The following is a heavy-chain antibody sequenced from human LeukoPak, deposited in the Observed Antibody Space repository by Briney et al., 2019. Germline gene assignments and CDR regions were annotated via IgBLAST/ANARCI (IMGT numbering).Heavy chain of an antibody. Sequence: GGSLRLSCAASGFTFSTYGMHWVRQAPGKGLEWVSSISSSSRYIYYEDSVKGRFTISRDNAKNSLYLQMNSLRAEDTAVYYCARADGGGNLIWFDYWGQGTLVTVSS. V-gene: IGHV3-21*01. CDR2: ISSSSRYI. D-gene: IGHD3-16*01. CDR3: ARADGGGNLIWFDY. CDR1: GFTFSTYG. J-gene: IGHJ4*02.